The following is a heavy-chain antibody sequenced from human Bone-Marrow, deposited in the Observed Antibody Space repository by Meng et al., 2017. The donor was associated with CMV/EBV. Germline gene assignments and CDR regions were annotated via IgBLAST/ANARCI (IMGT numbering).Heavy chain of an antibody. CDR2: IYPGDSDT. V-gene: IGHV5-51*01. Sequence: KVSCKASGYRFTNYWIGWVRQMPGKGLEWMGIIYPGDSDTRYSPSFQGQVTISADKSISTAYLQWSSLKASDTAMYYCARQSGYCSSTSCYNYWGQGTLVTFSS. J-gene: IGHJ4*02. D-gene: IGHD2-2*02. CDR3: ARQSGYCSSTSCYNY. CDR1: GYRFTNYW.